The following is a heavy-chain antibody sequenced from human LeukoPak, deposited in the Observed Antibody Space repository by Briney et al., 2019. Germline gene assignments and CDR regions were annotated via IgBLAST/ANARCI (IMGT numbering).Heavy chain of an antibody. D-gene: IGHD6-19*01. CDR3: AKIHATGWYDWFFDL. J-gene: IGHJ2*01. V-gene: IGHV3-30-3*02. CDR2: ISKDGGNT. CDR1: GFSFSNYA. Sequence: PGRSLRLSCAASGFSFSNYAMHWVRQAPGKGLEWVAVISKDGGNTHYADSVKGRFTVSRDDSKNTLYLQMNSVRSDDTAVYHCAKIHATGWYDWFFDLWGRASQVTVSS.